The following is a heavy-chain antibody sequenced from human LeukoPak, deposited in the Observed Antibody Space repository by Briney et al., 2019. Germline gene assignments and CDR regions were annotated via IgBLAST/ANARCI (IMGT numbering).Heavy chain of an antibody. D-gene: IGHD3/OR15-3a*01. J-gene: IGHJ4*02. CDR3: ARQTGSGLFILP. CDR2: IHYSGST. CDR1: GGSISSYY. V-gene: IGHV4-59*08. Sequence: SETLSLTCTVSGGSISSYYWSWIRQSPGKGLEWIGYIHYSGSTNYNPSLKSRVTISVDTSKNQFSLRLTSVTAADTAVYYCARQTGSGLFILPGGQGTLVTVSS.